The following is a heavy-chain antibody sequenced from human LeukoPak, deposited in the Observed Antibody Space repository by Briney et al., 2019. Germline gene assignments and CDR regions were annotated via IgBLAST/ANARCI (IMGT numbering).Heavy chain of an antibody. CDR2: INHSGST. V-gene: IGHV4-34*01. D-gene: IGHD3-22*01. J-gene: IGHJ4*02. CDR1: GFTFSSYE. Sequence: LRLSCAASGFTFSSYEMNWVRQPPGKGLEWIGEINHSGSTNYNPSLKSRVTISVDTSKNQFSLKLSSVTAADTAVYYCARGGYYYDSSGYSDFDYWGQGTLVTVSS. CDR3: ARGGYYYDSSGYSDFDY.